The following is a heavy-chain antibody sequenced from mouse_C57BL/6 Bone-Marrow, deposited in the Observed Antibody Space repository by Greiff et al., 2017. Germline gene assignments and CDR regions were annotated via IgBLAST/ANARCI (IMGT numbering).Heavy chain of an antibody. D-gene: IGHD2-5*01. CDR1: GYTFTDYE. J-gene: IGHJ1*03. CDR3: TRSGSNYVDWYFDV. Sequence: VQLQQSGAELVRPGASVTLSCKASGYTFTDYEMHWVKQTPVHGLEWIGAIDPETGGTVYNQKFKGKAILTADKSSSTAYMELRSLTSEDSAVYYCTRSGSNYVDWYFDVWGIGTTVTVSS. V-gene: IGHV1-15*01. CDR2: IDPETGGT.